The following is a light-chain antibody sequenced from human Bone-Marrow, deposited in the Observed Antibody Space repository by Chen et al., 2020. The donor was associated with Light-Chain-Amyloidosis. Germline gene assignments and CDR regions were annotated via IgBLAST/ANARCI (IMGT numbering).Light chain of an antibody. V-gene: IGLV2-14*01. J-gene: IGLJ3*02. Sequence: QSALTQPASVSGSPGQSITISCTGTSSDVGGYNYVSWYQQHPGQAPKLMIYDVSNRPSGVSNRFSGSKSGNTASLTISELQAEDEADYYCSSYTSSSTWVFGGGTKLTVL. CDR1: SSDVGGYNY. CDR3: SSYTSSSTWV. CDR2: DVS.